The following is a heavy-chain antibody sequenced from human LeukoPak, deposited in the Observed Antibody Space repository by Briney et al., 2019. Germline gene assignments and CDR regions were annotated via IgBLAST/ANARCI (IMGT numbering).Heavy chain of an antibody. V-gene: IGHV3-30*18. CDR1: GFTFSSYE. J-gene: IGHJ4*02. Sequence: GGSLRLSYAASGFTFSSYEMNWVRQAPGKGLEWVAVISYDGSNKYYADSVKGRFTISRDNSKNTLYLQMNSLRAEDTAVYYCAKQRGDGWFDYFDYWGQGTLVTVSS. CDR2: ISYDGSNK. D-gene: IGHD3-10*01. CDR3: AKQRGDGWFDYFDY.